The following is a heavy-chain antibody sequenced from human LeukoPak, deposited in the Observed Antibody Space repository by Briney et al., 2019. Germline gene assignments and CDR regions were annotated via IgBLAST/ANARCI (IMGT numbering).Heavy chain of an antibody. V-gene: IGHV1-2*02. J-gene: IGHJ5*02. CDR2: INPNSGGT. CDR1: GYTFTGYY. D-gene: IGHD4-23*01. CDR3: GRDYGGERVWFDP. Sequence: ASVKVSCKASGYTFTGYYMPWVRQAPGQGLEWMGWINPNSGGTNYAQKFQGRVTMTRDTSISTAYMELSRLRSDDTAVYYCGRDYGGERVWFDPWGQGTLVTVSS.